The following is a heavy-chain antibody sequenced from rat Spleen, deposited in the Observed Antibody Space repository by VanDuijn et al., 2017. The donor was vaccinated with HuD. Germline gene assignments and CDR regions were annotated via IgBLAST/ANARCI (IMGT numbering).Heavy chain of an antibody. CDR2: IWTGGST. J-gene: IGHJ2*01. D-gene: IGHD5-1*01. Sequence: QVQLKESGPGLVQPSQTLSLTCTVSGFSLTSYNVHWVRQPTGKGLEWMGIIWTGGSTDYNSALKPRLSISRETSKSQVFLKMNRLQTENIATNYCAREGWEGFEYWGQGGMVTVSS. CDR3: AREGWEGFEY. V-gene: IGHV2-30*01. CDR1: GFSLTSYN.